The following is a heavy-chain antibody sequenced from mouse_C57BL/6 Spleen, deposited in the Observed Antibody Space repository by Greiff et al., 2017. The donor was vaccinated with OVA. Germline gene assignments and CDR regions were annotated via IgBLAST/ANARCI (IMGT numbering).Heavy chain of an antibody. D-gene: IGHD1-1*01. CDR3: ARGGGSSYDYAMDY. CDR2: IWSGGST. V-gene: IGHV2-2*01. J-gene: IGHJ4*01. Sequence: QVQLKESGPGLVQPSQSLSITCTVSGFSLTSYGVHWVRQSPGKGLEWLGVIWSGGSTAYNAAFISRLSISKDNSKSQVFFKMNSLQADDTAIYYCARGGGSSYDYAMDYWGQVTSVTVSS. CDR1: GFSLTSYG.